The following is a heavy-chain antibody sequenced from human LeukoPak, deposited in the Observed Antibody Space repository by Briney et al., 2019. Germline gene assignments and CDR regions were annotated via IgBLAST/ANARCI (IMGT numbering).Heavy chain of an antibody. V-gene: IGHV3-30*14. Sequence: QPGGSLRLSCAASGFTFNMSAIHWVRQAPGKGLEWAALMSYDGSYKYYADSVKGRFTVSRDSSKNTLSLQMNSLRVEDTAVYYCARSHYYDRAGYLTGPFDYRGQGTLVTVSS. D-gene: IGHD3-22*01. J-gene: IGHJ4*02. CDR2: MSYDGSYK. CDR3: ARSHYYDRAGYLTGPFDY. CDR1: GFTFNMSA.